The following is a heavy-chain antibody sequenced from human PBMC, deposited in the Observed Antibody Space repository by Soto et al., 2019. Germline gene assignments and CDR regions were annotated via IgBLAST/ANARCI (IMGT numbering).Heavy chain of an antibody. Sequence: GGSLRLSCVASGFTFSNNGIHWVRQAPGKGLEWVAVISYDGSNKYYADSVKGRFTISRDNSKNTLYLQMNSLSAEATAVYYCAKDLAAPGIFSGPRPQSSGTDVPGQG. J-gene: IGHJ6*02. CDR1: GFTFSNNG. CDR2: ISYDGSNK. D-gene: IGHD6-13*01. CDR3: AKDLAAPGIFSGPRPQSSGTDV. V-gene: IGHV3-30*18.